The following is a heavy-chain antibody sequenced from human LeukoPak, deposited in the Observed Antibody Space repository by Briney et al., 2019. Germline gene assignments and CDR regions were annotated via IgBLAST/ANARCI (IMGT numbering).Heavy chain of an antibody. J-gene: IGHJ4*02. V-gene: IGHV3-21*01. CDR3: ARDPTADDY. Sequence: GGSLRLSCAASGFTFSSYAMNWVRQAPWKGLEWVSSITSVSSYKYYADSVKGRFTISRDNAKNSLFLQMNSLRAEDTAIYYCARDPTADDYWGQGTLVTVSS. CDR2: ITSVSSYK. D-gene: IGHD2-2*01. CDR1: GFTFSSYA.